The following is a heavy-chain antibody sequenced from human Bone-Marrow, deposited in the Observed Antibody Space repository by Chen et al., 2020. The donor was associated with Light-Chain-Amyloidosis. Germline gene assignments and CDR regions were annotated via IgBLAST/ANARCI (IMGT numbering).Heavy chain of an antibody. CDR2: ISGSGGST. D-gene: IGHD6-13*01. CDR1: GFTFSSYA. V-gene: IGHV3-23*01. Sequence: EVQLLESGGGLVQPGGYLRLSCAASGFTFSSYAMRWVRQAPGKGLEWVSGISGSGGSTYYADSVKGRFTISRDNSKNTLYLQMNSLRAEDTAVYYCAKDPKQQLTSWFDPWGQGTLVTVSS. J-gene: IGHJ5*02. CDR3: AKDPKQQLTSWFDP.